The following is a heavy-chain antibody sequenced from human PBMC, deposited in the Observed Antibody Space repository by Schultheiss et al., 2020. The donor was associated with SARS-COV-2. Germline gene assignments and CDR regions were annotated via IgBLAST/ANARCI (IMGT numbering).Heavy chain of an antibody. Sequence: SETLSLTCDISGGSISSYYWSWIRQPPGKGLEWIGYIHHTGSTSYNPSLKSRVTISVDTSKNQFSLKLSSVTAADTAVYYCAGVPAVTFRYYYYYYMDVWGKGTTVTVSS. J-gene: IGHJ6*03. CDR2: IHHTGST. CDR1: GGSISSYY. V-gene: IGHV4-59*12. CDR3: AGVPAVTFRYYYYYYMDV. D-gene: IGHD2-2*01.